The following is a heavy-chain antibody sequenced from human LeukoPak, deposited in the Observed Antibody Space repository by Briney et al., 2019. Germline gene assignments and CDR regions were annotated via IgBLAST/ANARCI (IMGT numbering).Heavy chain of an antibody. CDR1: GFTFSSYS. CDR3: ARDKLYSSGWPDAFDI. CDR2: ISSSSSYI. J-gene: IGHJ3*02. Sequence: GGSLRLSCAASGFTFSSYSMNWVRQAPGKGLEWVSFISSSSSYIYYADSVKGRFTISRDNAKNSLYLQMNSLRAEDTAVYYCARDKLYSSGWPDAFDIWGQGTMVTVSS. D-gene: IGHD6-19*01. V-gene: IGHV3-21*01.